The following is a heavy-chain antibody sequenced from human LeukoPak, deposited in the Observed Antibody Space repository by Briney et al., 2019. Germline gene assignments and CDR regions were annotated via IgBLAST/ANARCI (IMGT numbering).Heavy chain of an antibody. CDR1: GGSFSGYY. D-gene: IGHD6-13*01. J-gene: IGHJ4*02. V-gene: IGHV4-59*01. CDR3: ARGGRQLGFDY. Sequence: PSETLSLTCAVYGGSFSGYYWSWIRQPPGKGLEWIGYIYYSGSTNYNPSLKSRVTISVDTSKNQFSLKLSSVTAADTAVYYCARGGRQLGFDYWGQGTLVTVSS. CDR2: IYYSGST.